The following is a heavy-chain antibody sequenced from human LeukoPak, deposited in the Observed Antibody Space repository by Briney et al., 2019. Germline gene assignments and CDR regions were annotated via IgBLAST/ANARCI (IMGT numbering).Heavy chain of an antibody. Sequence: PGGSLRLSCAASGFTFSSYGMHWVRQAPGKGLEWVAFIRYDGSNKYYADSVKGRFTISRDNSKNTLYLQMNSLRAEDTAVYYCARGMKYSAGWYYMDVWGKGTTVTISS. CDR2: IRYDGSNK. V-gene: IGHV3-30*02. CDR3: ARGMKYSAGWYYMDV. J-gene: IGHJ6*03. CDR1: GFTFSSYG. D-gene: IGHD6-19*01.